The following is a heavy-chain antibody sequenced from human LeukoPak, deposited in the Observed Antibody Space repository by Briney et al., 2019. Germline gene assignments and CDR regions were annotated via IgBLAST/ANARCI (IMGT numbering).Heavy chain of an antibody. CDR1: GFTFSSYE. D-gene: IGHD3-10*01. J-gene: IGHJ6*03. Sequence: GGSLRLSCAASGFTFSSYEMNWVRQAPGKGLEWVSYISSSGSTIYYADSVKGRFTISRDNAKNSLYLQMNSLRAEDTAVYYCARPQGGSGIEDYMDVWGKGTTVTVSS. CDR2: ISSSGSTI. CDR3: ARPQGGSGIEDYMDV. V-gene: IGHV3-48*03.